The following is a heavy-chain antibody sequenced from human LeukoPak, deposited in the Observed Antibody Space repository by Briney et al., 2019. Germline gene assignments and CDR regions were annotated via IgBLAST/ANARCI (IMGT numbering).Heavy chain of an antibody. J-gene: IGHJ4*02. V-gene: IGHV3-23*01. Sequence: GGSLRLSCAASGFTFSSHGMNWVRQAPGKGLEWVSGIIPSGHTTYYADSVRGRFTISRDNSRNTVYLQMNSLRAEDTAIYYCAKVGGYLIYWGQGTLVTVSS. D-gene: IGHD3-22*01. CDR2: IIPSGHTT. CDR3: AKVGGYLIY. CDR1: GFTFSSHG.